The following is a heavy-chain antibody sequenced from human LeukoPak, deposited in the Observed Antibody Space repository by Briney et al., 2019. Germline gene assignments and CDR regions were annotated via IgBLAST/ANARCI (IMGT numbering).Heavy chain of an antibody. Sequence: SETLSLTCTVSGGSISSYYWSWIRQPAGKGLEWIGRIYTSGSTNYNPSLKSRVTMSVDTSKNQFSLKLSSVTAADTAVYYCARILVGATVYYYYGMDVWGQGTTVTVSS. CDR2: IYTSGST. CDR3: ARILVGATVYYYYGMDV. V-gene: IGHV4-4*07. D-gene: IGHD1-26*01. CDR1: GGSISSYY. J-gene: IGHJ6*02.